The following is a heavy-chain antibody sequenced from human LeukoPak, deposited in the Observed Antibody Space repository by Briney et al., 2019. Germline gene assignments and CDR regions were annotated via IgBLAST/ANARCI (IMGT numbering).Heavy chain of an antibody. CDR3: ARGVGMGPMNYDSSGSDAFDI. CDR2: ISSSSSYI. V-gene: IGHV3-21*01. J-gene: IGHJ3*02. D-gene: IGHD3-22*01. Sequence: GGSLRLSCAASGFTFSSYSMNWVRQAPGKGLEWVSSISSSSSYIYCADSVKGRFTISRDNAKNSLYLQMNSLRAEDTAVYYCARGVGMGPMNYDSSGSDAFDIWGQGTVVTVSS. CDR1: GFTFSSYS.